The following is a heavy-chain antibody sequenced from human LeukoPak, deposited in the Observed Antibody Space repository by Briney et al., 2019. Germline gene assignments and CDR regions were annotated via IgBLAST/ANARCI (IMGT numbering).Heavy chain of an antibody. CDR2: TSSSGSTI. D-gene: IGHD2-15*01. CDR1: GFTFSTYA. V-gene: IGHV3-48*03. J-gene: IGHJ4*02. CDR3: ARVPTVGSGGYQFDY. Sequence: GRSLRLSCAASGFTFSTYAMYWVRQAPGKGLEWVSYTSSSGSTIYYADSVKGRFTISRDNAKKSLYLQMNSLRAEDTAVYYCARVPTVGSGGYQFDYWGQGTLVTVSP.